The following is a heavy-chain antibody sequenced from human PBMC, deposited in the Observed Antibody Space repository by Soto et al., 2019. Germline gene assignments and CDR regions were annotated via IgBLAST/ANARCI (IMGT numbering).Heavy chain of an antibody. Sequence: SETLSLTCTVSGGSISSSSYYWGWIRQPPGKGLEWIGSIYYSGSTYYNPSLKSRVTISVDTSKNQFSLKLSHVTAADTAVYYCARLGYCSGGSCYSHGKLDYWGQGTLVTVSS. V-gene: IGHV4-39*01. D-gene: IGHD2-15*01. CDR2: IYYSGST. CDR3: ARLGYCSGGSCYSHGKLDY. CDR1: GGSISSSSYY. J-gene: IGHJ4*02.